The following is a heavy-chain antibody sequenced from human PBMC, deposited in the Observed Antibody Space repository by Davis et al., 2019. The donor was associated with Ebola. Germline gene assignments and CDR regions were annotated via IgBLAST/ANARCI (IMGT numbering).Heavy chain of an antibody. Sequence: PGGSLRLSCTDSVITFSSYAMTWVRQAPGKGLEWVSAISGSGGSTYYADSVKGRFTISRDNSKKTLYLQMNSLRAEDTAVYYCAKGGSGWPSDYSYGMGVWGKGTTVTVSS. CDR2: ISGSGGST. V-gene: IGHV3-23*01. CDR3: AKGGSGWPSDYSYGMGV. D-gene: IGHD6-19*01. J-gene: IGHJ6*04. CDR1: VITFSSYA.